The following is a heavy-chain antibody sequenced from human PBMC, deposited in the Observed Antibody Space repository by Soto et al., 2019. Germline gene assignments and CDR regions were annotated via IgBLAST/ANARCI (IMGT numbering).Heavy chain of an antibody. J-gene: IGHJ6*03. D-gene: IGHD3-10*01. V-gene: IGHV4-34*01. CDR1: GGSFSGYY. CDR2: INHSGST. Sequence: SETLSLTCAVYGGSFSGYYWSWIRQPPGKGLEWIGEINHSGSTNYNPSLKSRVTISVDTSKNQFSLKLSSVTAADTAVYYCARGLLVRKDLSYYYMDVWGKGTTVTVSS. CDR3: ARGLLVRKDLSYYYMDV.